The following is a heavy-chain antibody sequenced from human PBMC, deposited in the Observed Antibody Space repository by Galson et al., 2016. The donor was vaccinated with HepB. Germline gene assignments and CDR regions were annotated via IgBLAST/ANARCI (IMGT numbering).Heavy chain of an antibody. D-gene: IGHD3-22*01. V-gene: IGHV1-2*02. CDR1: GYTFTAYY. J-gene: IGHJ4*02. CDR2: INPKSGGT. Sequence: SGAEVKKPGESLKTSCKASGYTFTAYYIHWVRQAPGQGLEWMGWINPKSGGTNYAQKFQGRVTVTMDTSISTAYMELSGLTSDDTAVYYCARGSRRITTIVVVPRADDWGQGTLVTVSS. CDR3: ARGSRRITTIVVVPRADD.